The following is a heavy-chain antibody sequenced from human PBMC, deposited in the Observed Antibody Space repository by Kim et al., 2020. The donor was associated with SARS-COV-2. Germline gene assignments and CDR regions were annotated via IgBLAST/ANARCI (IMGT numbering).Heavy chain of an antibody. Sequence: ASVKVSCKASGYTFTSYDINWVRQATGQGLEWMGWMNPNSGNTGYAQKFQGRVTMTRNTSISTAYMELSSLRSEDTAVYYCARGRAFWSGYYSPQKYWGQGTLVTVSS. J-gene: IGHJ4*02. CDR1: GYTFTSYD. V-gene: IGHV1-8*01. CDR3: ARGRAFWSGYYSPQKY. D-gene: IGHD3-3*01. CDR2: MNPNSGNT.